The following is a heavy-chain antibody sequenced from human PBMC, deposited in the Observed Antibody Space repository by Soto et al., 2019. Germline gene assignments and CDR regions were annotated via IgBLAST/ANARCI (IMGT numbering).Heavy chain of an antibody. J-gene: IGHJ6*02. Sequence: GGSLRLSCAASGFTISNNYMNWVRQAPGKGLEWVSVIYGIGPTYYADSVKGRSTISRDNSKNILYLQMNSLRAEDTAVYYCAKGITDTGGYYYYSMDVWGQGTAVTVSS. D-gene: IGHD3-16*01. CDR3: AKGITDTGGYYYYSMDV. CDR1: GFTISNNY. CDR2: IYGIGPT. V-gene: IGHV3-53*01.